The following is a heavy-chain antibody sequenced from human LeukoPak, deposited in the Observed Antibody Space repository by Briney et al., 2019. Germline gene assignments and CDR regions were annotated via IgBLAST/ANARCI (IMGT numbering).Heavy chain of an antibody. J-gene: IGHJ4*02. CDR3: ARVGYSSGPLYYFDY. D-gene: IGHD6-19*01. V-gene: IGHV4-31*03. CDR1: GGSISSGGYY. Sequence: SETLSLTCTVSGGSISSGGYYWSWIRQHPGKGLEWIGYIYYSGSTYYNPSLKSRVTISVDTSKNQFSLKLSSVTAADTAVYYCARVGYSSGPLYYFDYWGQGTLVTVSS. CDR2: IYYSGST.